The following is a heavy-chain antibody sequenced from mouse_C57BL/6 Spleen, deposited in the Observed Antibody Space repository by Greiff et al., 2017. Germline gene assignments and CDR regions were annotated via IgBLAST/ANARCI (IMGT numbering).Heavy chain of an antibody. J-gene: IGHJ2*01. CDR1: GYTFTSYW. D-gene: IGHD2-1*01. CDR3: VRWVTDYFDY. CDR2: IDPSDSET. V-gene: IGHV1-52*01. Sequence: VKLQQPGAELVRPGSSVKLSCKASGYTFTSYWMHWVKQRPIQGLEWIGNIDPSDSETHYNQKFKDKATLTVDKSSSTAYMQLSSLTSEDSAVYYCVRWVTDYFDYWGQGTTLTVSS.